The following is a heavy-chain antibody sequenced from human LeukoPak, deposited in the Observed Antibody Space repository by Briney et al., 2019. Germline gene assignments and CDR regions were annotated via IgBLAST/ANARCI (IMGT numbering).Heavy chain of an antibody. CDR3: AKELDSSDLYYFDY. CDR2: ISGSGART. D-gene: IGHD6-19*01. J-gene: IGHJ4*02. Sequence: PGGSLRLSSAASGFTFSSYAMSSVRHTPGKGLEWGSAISGSGARTYYAASVKGRFTISRDNSKNTLYLQMNSLRAEDTAVYYCAKELDSSDLYYFDYWGQGTLVTVSS. V-gene: IGHV3-23*01. CDR1: GFTFSSYA.